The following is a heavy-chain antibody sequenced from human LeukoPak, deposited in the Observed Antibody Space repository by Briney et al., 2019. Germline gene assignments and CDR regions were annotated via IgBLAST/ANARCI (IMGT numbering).Heavy chain of an antibody. CDR1: GSTFTSYG. Sequence: APGKLSCTASGSTFTSYGISWVRQAPGQGLGWMGWTIAYNGNKNYEQKLQGRGTMTTYTYTSTAYMELRSMRPGDQGADLCERVAKQDYCYYYMDDWGKGTMVTVSS. CDR2: TIAYNGNK. CDR3: ERVAKQDYCYYYMDD. V-gene: IGHV1-18*01. J-gene: IGHJ6*03.